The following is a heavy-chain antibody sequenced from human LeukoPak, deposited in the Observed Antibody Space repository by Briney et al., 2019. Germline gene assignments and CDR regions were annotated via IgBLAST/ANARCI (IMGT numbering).Heavy chain of an antibody. Sequence: SETLSLTCTVSGGSFTAYHWSWIRQPPGKGLEWIGHIFYTGTTNYDPSLKSRVTISVDSSKNLFSLNLKSVTAADTAVYYCARSNDFLWGTFVLDYWSQGTLVTVSS. CDR3: ARSNDFLWGTFVLDY. D-gene: IGHD3-16*01. CDR1: GGSFTAYH. J-gene: IGHJ4*02. V-gene: IGHV4-59*08. CDR2: IFYTGTT.